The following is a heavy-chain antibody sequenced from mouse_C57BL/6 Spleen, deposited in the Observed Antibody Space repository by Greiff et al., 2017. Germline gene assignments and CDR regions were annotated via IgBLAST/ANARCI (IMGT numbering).Heavy chain of an antibody. CDR3: ARHEGDYGSFDY. V-gene: IGHV1-62-2*01. J-gene: IGHJ2*01. D-gene: IGHD1-1*01. Sequence: VQRVESGAELVKPGASVKLSCKASGYTFTEYTIHWVKQRSGQGLEWIGWFYPGSGSIKYNEKFKDKATLTADKSSSTVYMELSRLTSEDSAVYFCARHEGDYGSFDYWGQGTTLTVSS. CDR1: GYTFTEYT. CDR2: FYPGSGSI.